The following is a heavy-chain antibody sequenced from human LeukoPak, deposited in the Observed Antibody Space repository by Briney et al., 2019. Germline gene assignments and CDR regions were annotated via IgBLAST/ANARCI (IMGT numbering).Heavy chain of an antibody. D-gene: IGHD5-18*01. CDR3: ARVDTAMDLDY. CDR1: GFTFSSYW. J-gene: IGHJ4*02. V-gene: IGHV3-7*02. CDR2: IKHDGSEK. Sequence: GGSLRLSCEASGFTFSSYWMSWVRQTPGKGLEWVANIKHDGSEKYYVDSVKGRFTISRDNSKNTLYLQMNSLRAEDTAVYYCARVDTAMDLDYWGQGTLVTVSS.